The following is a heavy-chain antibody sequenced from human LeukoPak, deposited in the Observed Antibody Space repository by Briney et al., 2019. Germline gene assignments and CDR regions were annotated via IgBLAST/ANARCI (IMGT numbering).Heavy chain of an antibody. CDR3: AKDRRITGTTGLD. CDR1: GFTFSSYG. J-gene: IGHJ4*02. V-gene: IGHV3-30*02. D-gene: IGHD1-20*01. CDR2: IRYDGSNK. Sequence: PGGSLRLSCAASGFTFSSYGMHWVRQAPGKGLEWVAFIRYDGSNKYYADSVKGRFTISRDNSKNTLYLQMNSLRAEDTAVYYCAKDRRITGTTGLDWGQGTLVTVSS.